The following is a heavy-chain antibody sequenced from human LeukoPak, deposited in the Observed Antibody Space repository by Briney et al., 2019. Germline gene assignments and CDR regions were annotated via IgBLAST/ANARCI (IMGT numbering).Heavy chain of an antibody. D-gene: IGHD6-19*01. V-gene: IGHV4-39*01. J-gene: IGHJ4*02. CDR3: ASWAPGYSSGWYYY. Sequence: SETLSLTCTVSGGSITSSNYFWGWIRQSPGKGLEWIGSIYYSGSTYYNPSLKSRVTISVDTSKNQFSLKLSSVTAADTAVYYCASWAPGYSSGWYYYWGQGTLVTVSS. CDR2: IYYSGST. CDR1: GGSITSSNYF.